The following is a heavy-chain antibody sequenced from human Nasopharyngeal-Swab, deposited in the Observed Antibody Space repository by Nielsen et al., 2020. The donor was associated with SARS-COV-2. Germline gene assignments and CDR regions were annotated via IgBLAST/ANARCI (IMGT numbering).Heavy chain of an antibody. J-gene: IGHJ5*02. CDR1: GFTFSSYA. D-gene: IGHD4-17*01. V-gene: IGHV3-23*01. Sequence: GESLKISCAASGFTFSSYAMSWVRQAPGKGLEWVSAISGSGGSTYYADSVKGRFTISRHNSKNTLYLQMNSLRAEDTAVYYCARGYGDYENWFDPWGQGTLVTVSS. CDR2: ISGSGGST. CDR3: ARGYGDYENWFDP.